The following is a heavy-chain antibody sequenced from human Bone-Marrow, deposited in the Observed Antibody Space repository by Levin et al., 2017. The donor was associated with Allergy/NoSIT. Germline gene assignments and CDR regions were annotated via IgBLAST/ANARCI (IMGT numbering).Heavy chain of an antibody. J-gene: IGHJ6*03. D-gene: IGHD3-9*01. CDR2: IYSDGYT. Sequence: AASVKVSCAASEFTVSSNYMNWVRHAPGKGLEWVSVIYSDGYTYYADSVKGRFTISRDNSKNTLYLQMNSLRVEDTAVYYCARVGAFDWATFSMDVWGKGTTVTVSS. CDR3: ARVGAFDWATFSMDV. V-gene: IGHV3-66*02. CDR1: EFTVSSNY.